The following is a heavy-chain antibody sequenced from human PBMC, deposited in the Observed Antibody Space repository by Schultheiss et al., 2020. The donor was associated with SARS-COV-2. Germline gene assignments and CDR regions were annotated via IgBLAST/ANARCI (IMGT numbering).Heavy chain of an antibody. Sequence: SETLSLTCTVSGGSISSSSYYWGWIRQPPGKGLEWIGSIYYSGSTYYNPSLKSRVTISVDTSKNQFSLKLSSVTAADTAVYYCARELEVGAWSYWGQGTLVTVSS. D-gene: IGHD1-26*01. CDR2: IYYSGST. V-gene: IGHV4-39*02. CDR3: ARELEVGAWSY. CDR1: GGSISSSSYY. J-gene: IGHJ4*02.